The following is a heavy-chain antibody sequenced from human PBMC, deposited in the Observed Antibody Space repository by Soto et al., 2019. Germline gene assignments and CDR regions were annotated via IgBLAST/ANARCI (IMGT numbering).Heavy chain of an antibody. J-gene: IGHJ4*02. CDR1: GFTFSSYE. D-gene: IGHD3-10*01. CDR2: ISSSGSTI. Sequence: HPGGSLRLSCAASGFTFSSYEMNWVRQAPGKGLEWVSYISSSGSTIYYADSVKGRFTISRDNAKNSLYLQMNSLRAEDTAVYYCARDGAMVRGVIISWPFEYWGQGTLVTVSS. CDR3: ARDGAMVRGVIISWPFEY. V-gene: IGHV3-48*03.